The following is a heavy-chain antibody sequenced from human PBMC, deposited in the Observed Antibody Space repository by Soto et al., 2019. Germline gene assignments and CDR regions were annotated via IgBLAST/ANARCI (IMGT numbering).Heavy chain of an antibody. Sequence: SQTLSLTCAISGDSVSSNHATWDWIRQSPSRGLEWLGRTYYRSKLYYDYALSVKSRITINPDTSNNQLSLQLNSVTPDDTAVYYCARAMDAAMASKDNWFDPWGQGTLVTVSS. D-gene: IGHD5-18*01. J-gene: IGHJ5*02. V-gene: IGHV6-1*01. CDR2: TYYRSKLYY. CDR1: GDSVSSNHAT. CDR3: ARAMDAAMASKDNWFDP.